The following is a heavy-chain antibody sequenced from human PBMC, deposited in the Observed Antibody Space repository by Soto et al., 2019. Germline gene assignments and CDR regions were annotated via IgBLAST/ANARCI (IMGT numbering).Heavy chain of an antibody. CDR2: MTPNSGNT. Sequence: QVQLVQSGAEVKKPGASVKVSCKASGYTFTSYDINWVRQATGQGLERMGWMTPNSGNTGYAQKFQGRVTMTRNTSISTAYMELGSLRAEATAVYYCARERTGTTSMDVWGQGTTVTVS. CDR3: ARERTGTTSMDV. V-gene: IGHV1-8*01. D-gene: IGHD1-1*01. J-gene: IGHJ6*02. CDR1: GYTFTSYD.